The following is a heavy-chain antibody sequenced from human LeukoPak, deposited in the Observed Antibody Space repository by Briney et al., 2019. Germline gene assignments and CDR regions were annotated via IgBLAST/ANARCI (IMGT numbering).Heavy chain of an antibody. CDR2: IYHSGST. J-gene: IGHJ5*02. CDR3: ARALTMVRGGDNWFDP. CDR1: GGSFSGYY. D-gene: IGHD3-10*01. V-gene: IGHV4-34*01. Sequence: SETLSLTCAVYGGSFSGYYWSWIRQPPGKGLEWIGYIYHSGSTYYNPSLKSRVTISVDRSKNQFSLKLSSVTAADTAVYYCARALTMVRGGDNWFDPWGQGTLATVSS.